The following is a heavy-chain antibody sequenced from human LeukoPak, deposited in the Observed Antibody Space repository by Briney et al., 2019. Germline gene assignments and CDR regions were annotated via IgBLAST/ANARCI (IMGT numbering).Heavy chain of an antibody. Sequence: SVKVSCKASGGTFSSYAISWVRQAPGQGLEGMGGIIPIFGTANYAQKFQGRVTITADKSTSTAYMELSSLRSEDTAVYYCARDRSSGWRYYFDYWGQGTLVTVSS. J-gene: IGHJ4*02. CDR1: GGTFSSYA. V-gene: IGHV1-69*06. D-gene: IGHD6-19*01. CDR2: IIPIFGTA. CDR3: ARDRSSGWRYYFDY.